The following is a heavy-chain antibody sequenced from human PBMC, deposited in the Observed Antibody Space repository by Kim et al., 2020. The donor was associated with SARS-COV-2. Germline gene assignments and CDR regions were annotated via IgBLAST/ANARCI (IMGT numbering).Heavy chain of an antibody. D-gene: IGHD3-3*01. V-gene: IGHV3-30-3*01. CDR2: ISYDGSNK. CDR3: ARDSEQGVVPTFDY. J-gene: IGHJ4*02. CDR1: GFTVSSYA. Sequence: GGSLRLSCAASGFTVSSYAMHWVRQAPGKGLEWVAVISYDGSNKYYADSVKGRFTISRDNSKNTLYLQMNSLRAEDTAVYYCARDSEQGVVPTFDYWGQGTLVTVSS.